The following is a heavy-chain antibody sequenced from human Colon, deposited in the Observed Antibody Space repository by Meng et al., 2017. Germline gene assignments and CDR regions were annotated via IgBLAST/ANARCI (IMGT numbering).Heavy chain of an antibody. CDR2: ISQSGSS. CDR3: AREDGSIGFTPAGQ. J-gene: IGHJ1*01. D-gene: IGHD1-26*01. V-gene: IGHV4-4*02. Sequence: VVLQEAGPGLVEPSGTLSLTCAVSGGSISSTNWWSWIRQPPGKGLEWIGEISQSGSSNYNPSLKSRVTMSLDKSKNHFFLNLSSVSAADTAVYYCAREDGSIGFTPAGQWGQGTLVTVSS. CDR1: GGSISSTNW.